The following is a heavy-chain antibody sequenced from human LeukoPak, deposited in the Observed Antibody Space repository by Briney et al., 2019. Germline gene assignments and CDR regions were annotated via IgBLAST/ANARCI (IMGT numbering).Heavy chain of an antibody. CDR1: GGSMSDYY. D-gene: IGHD6-6*01. J-gene: IGHJ4*02. Sequence: SETLSLTCTVSGGSMSDYYWSWIRQPPGKGLEWIGYIYYSGTTTYNPSLKSRVTISVDTAKNQFSLELSSVTAADTAMYYCARHFYSDIAAPFDYWGQGTLVTVSS. V-gene: IGHV4-59*08. CDR2: IYYSGTT. CDR3: ARHFYSDIAAPFDY.